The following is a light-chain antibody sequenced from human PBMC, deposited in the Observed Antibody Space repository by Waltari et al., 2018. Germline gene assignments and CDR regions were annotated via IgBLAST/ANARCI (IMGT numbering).Light chain of an antibody. J-gene: IGKJ3*01. CDR3: QQYDRSPFT. Sequence: EIVLTQSPGTLSLSPGERATLSCRASQSVSSSYLTWYQQKPGQAPRLRSYGASSRATGIPDRFSGSGSGTDFTLTISRLEPEDFAVYYCQQYDRSPFTFGPGTKVDIK. CDR1: QSVSSSY. V-gene: IGKV3-20*01. CDR2: GAS.